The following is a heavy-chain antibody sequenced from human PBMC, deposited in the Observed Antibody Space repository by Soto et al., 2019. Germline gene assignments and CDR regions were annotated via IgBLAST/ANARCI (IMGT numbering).Heavy chain of an antibody. D-gene: IGHD6-19*01. CDR1: GYTFTNYA. CDR2: INGGNGNT. V-gene: IGHV1-3*01. CDR3: ARDGAVAGNINFDY. J-gene: IGHJ4*02. Sequence: ASVKVSCKASGYTFTNYAMHWVRQAPGQRLEWMGWINGGNGNTKYSQKFQDRVTITRDTSASTAYMELSGLRSEDTAVYYCARDGAVAGNINFDYWGQGTLVTVS.